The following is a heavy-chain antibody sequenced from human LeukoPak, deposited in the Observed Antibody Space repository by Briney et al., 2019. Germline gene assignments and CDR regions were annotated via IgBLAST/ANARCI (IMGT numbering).Heavy chain of an antibody. V-gene: IGHV3-23*01. CDR1: GFTFSSYA. Sequence: GGSLRLSCAASGFTFSSYAMSWVRQAPGKGLEWVSAISGSGGSTYYADSVKGRFTTSRDNSKNTLYLQMNSLRAEDTAVYYCAKARFLEWLLLNYWGQGTLVTVSS. D-gene: IGHD3-3*01. J-gene: IGHJ4*02. CDR3: AKARFLEWLLLNY. CDR2: ISGSGGST.